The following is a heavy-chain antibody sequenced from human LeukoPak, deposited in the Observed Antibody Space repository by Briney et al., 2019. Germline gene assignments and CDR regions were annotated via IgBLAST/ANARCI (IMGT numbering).Heavy chain of an antibody. CDR3: ARGTGSHFTPYYFDY. J-gene: IGHJ4*02. Sequence: SETLSLTCTVSCGSISNQFWHLVRQPPRQGLGLNGYIHFCWSINYNRSLKSRVTISVGTSKNQFSLRLNSVTAADTAVYYCARGTGSHFTPYYFDYWGQGTLVTVSS. V-gene: IGHV4-59*11. D-gene: IGHD1-26*01. CDR2: IHFCWSI. CDR1: CGSISNQF.